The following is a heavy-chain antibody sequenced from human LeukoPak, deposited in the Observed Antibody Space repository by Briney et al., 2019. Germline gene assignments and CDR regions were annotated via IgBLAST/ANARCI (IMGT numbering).Heavy chain of an antibody. CDR3: ARDKDIVVVPAAAPFDI. CDR2: INPSGGST. J-gene: IGHJ3*02. V-gene: IGHV1-46*01. Sequence: ASVKVSCKASGGTFSSYAISWVRQAPGQGLEWMGIINPSGGSTSYAQKFRGRVTMTRDTSTSTVYMELSSLRSEDTAVYYCARDKDIVVVPAAAPFDIWGQGTMVTVSS. D-gene: IGHD2-2*01. CDR1: GGTFSSYA.